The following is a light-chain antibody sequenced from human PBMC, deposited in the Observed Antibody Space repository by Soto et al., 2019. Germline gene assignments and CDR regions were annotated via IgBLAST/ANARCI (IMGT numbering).Light chain of an antibody. V-gene: IGLV2-23*02. CDR2: EVT. J-gene: IGLJ2*01. Sequence: QSALTQPASVSGSPGQSITISCTGTSSDVGTYNLVSWYQQYPGKAPQVVISEVTKRPSGVSDRFSGSKSGNMASLTISGLQAEDEADYYCRSYAGTGTWIFGGGTKLTVL. CDR1: SSDVGTYNL. CDR3: RSYAGTGTWI.